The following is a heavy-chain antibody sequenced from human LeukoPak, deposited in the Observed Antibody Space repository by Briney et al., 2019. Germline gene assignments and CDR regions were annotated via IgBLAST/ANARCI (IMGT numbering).Heavy chain of an antibody. CDR1: GGSFSGYY. J-gene: IGHJ6*03. D-gene: IGHD3-22*01. V-gene: IGHV4-34*01. Sequence: SETLSLTCAVYGGSFSGYYWSWIRQPPGKGLEWIGEINHSGSTNYNPSLKSRVTISVDTSKNQFSLKLSSVTAADTAVYYCARVYYYDSSAYYYYYMDVWGKGTTVTVSS. CDR3: ARVYYYDSSAYYYYYMDV. CDR2: INHSGST.